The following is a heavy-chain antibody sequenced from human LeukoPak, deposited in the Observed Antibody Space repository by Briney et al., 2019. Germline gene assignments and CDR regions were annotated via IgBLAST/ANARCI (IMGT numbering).Heavy chain of an antibody. CDR2: ISAYNGNT. V-gene: IGHV1-18*01. Sequence: ASVTVSCKASGYTFTSYGISWVRQAPGQGLEWMGWISAYNGNTNYAQKLQGRVTMTTDTSTSTAYMELRSLRSDDTAVYYCARDFRNFDWLLETNWFDPWGQGTLVTVSS. J-gene: IGHJ5*02. D-gene: IGHD3-9*01. CDR1: GYTFTSYG. CDR3: ARDFRNFDWLLETNWFDP.